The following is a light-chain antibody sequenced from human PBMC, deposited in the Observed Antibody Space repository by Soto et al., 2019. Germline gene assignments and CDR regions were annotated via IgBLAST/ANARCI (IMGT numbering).Light chain of an antibody. CDR3: QQTRSYPST. Sequence: IQMTQSPSTLSASVGDRVTITCRASQTINSHLAWYQHKPGKAPKLLIYDASSLGSGVPSGFSGSGFGTEFTLTISSLQPDDVATYYCQQTRSYPSTFGGGTKVDIK. V-gene: IGKV1-5*01. J-gene: IGKJ4*01. CDR2: DAS. CDR1: QTINSH.